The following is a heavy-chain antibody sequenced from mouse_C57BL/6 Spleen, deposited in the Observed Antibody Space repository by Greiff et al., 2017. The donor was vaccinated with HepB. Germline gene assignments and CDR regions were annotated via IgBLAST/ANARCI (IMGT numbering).Heavy chain of an antibody. D-gene: IGHD1-1*01. CDR2: IHPNSGST. J-gene: IGHJ1*03. CDR1: GYTFTSYW. Sequence: QVQLQQSGAELVKPGASVKLSCKASGYTFTSYWMHWVKQRPGQGLEWIGMIHPNSGSTNYNEKFKSKATLTVDKSSSTAYMQLSSLTSEDSAVYYCASSRDWYFDVWGTGTTVTVSS. CDR3: ASSRDWYFDV. V-gene: IGHV1-64*01.